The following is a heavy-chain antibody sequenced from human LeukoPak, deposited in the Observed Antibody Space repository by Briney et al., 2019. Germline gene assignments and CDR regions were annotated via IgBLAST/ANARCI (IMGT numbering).Heavy chain of an antibody. CDR2: IKQDGSEK. D-gene: IGHD5-18*01. Sequence: PGGSLRLSCAASGFTFSSYWMSWVRQAPGKGLEWVANIKQDGSEKHYVDSVKGRFTMSRDNAKNSLYLQMNSLRAEDTAVYYCVSGGYTYAHWGQGTLVTVSS. V-gene: IGHV3-7*01. CDR1: GFTFSSYW. CDR3: VSGGYTYAH. J-gene: IGHJ4*02.